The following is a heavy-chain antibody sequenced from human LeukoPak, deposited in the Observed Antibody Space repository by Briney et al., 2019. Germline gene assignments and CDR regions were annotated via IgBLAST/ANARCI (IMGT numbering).Heavy chain of an antibody. V-gene: IGHV3-48*03. CDR1: GFTFSSYE. J-gene: IGHJ6*02. Sequence: GGSLRLSCAASGFTFSSYEMNWVRQAPGKGLEWGSYISSSGSTIYYADSVKGRFTISRDNAKNSLYLQMNSLRAEDTAVYYCARNSRRMDVWGQGTTVTVSS. CDR2: ISSSGSTI. CDR3: ARNSRRMDV.